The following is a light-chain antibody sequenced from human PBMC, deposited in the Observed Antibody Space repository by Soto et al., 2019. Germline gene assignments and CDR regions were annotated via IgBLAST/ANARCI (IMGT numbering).Light chain of an antibody. J-gene: IGKJ5*01. V-gene: IGKV3D-20*02. Sequence: EIVLTQSPGTLSLSPGERATLSCRASQSVSSSYLVWHQQKPGQAPRLLIYDASNRATGIPARFSGSGSGTDFTLTISSLEPEDFAVYYCQQRSNWSTFGQGTRLEIK. CDR1: QSVSSSY. CDR3: QQRSNWST. CDR2: DAS.